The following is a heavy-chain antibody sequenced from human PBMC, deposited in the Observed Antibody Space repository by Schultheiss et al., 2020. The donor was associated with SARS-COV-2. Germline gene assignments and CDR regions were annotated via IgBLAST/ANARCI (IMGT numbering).Heavy chain of an antibody. Sequence: ASVKVSCKTFGYTFNTYGISWVRQAPGQGLEWMGWINPNSGGTNYAQNLQGRVTMTTDRSTSTAYVELRSLRSDDTAVYYCARVPGDPRVYYYYMDVWGQGTTVTVSS. V-gene: IGHV1-18*01. D-gene: IGHD4-17*01. CDR2: INPNSGGT. J-gene: IGHJ6*02. CDR3: ARVPGDPRVYYYYMDV. CDR1: GYTFNTYG.